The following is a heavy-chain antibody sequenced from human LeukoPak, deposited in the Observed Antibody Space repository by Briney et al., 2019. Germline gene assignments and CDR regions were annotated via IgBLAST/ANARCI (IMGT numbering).Heavy chain of an antibody. V-gene: IGHV1-24*01. J-gene: IGHJ4*02. Sequence: GASVKVSCKVSGYTLTELFMHWVRQAPGKGLEWMGGFDPEDGETIYAQKFQGRVTMTEDTSTDTAYMELSSLRSEDTAVYYCATAQYYYDSSGYYYFDYWGQGTLVTVSS. CDR2: FDPEDGET. CDR1: GYTLTELF. D-gene: IGHD3-22*01. CDR3: ATAQYYYDSSGYYYFDY.